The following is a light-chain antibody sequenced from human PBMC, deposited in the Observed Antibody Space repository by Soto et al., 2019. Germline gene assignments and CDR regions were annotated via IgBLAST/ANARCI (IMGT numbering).Light chain of an antibody. CDR2: AAS. CDR1: HGISSY. J-gene: IGKJ5*01. V-gene: IGKV1-9*01. Sequence: IHSPLFPSSLPASVRDRVTITCRASHGISSYLAWYQQKPGKAPKLLIYAASTLQSGVPSRFSGSGSGTDFTLTISSLQPEDFATYYCQQLNSYPTFGQGTRLEI. CDR3: QQLNSYPT.